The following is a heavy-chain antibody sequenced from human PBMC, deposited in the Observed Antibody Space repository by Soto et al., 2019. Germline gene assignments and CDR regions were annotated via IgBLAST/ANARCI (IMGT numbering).Heavy chain of an antibody. CDR3: ARDQILRYFDWLFRDDAFDI. CDR2: IYASGST. CDR1: GGSISSYY. D-gene: IGHD3-9*01. J-gene: IGHJ3*02. V-gene: IGHV4-4*07. Sequence: SETLSLTCTVSGGSISSYYWSWIRQPAGKGLEWIGRIYASGSTNYNPSLKSRVTMSVDTSKNQFSLKLSSVTAADTAVYYCARDQILRYFDWLFRDDAFDIWGQGTMVTVSS.